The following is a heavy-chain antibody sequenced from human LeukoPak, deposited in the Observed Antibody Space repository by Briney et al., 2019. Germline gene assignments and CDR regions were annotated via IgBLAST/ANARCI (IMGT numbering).Heavy chain of an antibody. CDR1: GGSITSYY. V-gene: IGHV4-59*01. CDR3: ARAGDYYVSGSYLGY. CDR2: IHYSGST. D-gene: IGHD3-10*01. Sequence: PSETLSLTCAVSGGSITSYYWSWVRQPPGRGLEWIASIHYSGSTSYNSSLKSRVTISVDTSKNQFSLKLSSVTPADTAVYYCARAGDYYVSGSYLGYWGQGTLVTVSS. J-gene: IGHJ4*02.